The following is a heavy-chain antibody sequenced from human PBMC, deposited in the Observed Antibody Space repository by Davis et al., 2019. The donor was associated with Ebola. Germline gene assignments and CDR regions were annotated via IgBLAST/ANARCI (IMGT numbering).Heavy chain of an antibody. Sequence: GESLKISCVVSGFTVSSNYMSWVRQAPGKGLEWVSLIYSVGTTYYADSVKGRFTISRDNSKNTVYLQMNSLRAEDTAVYYCARDGLAAGGVTMKCLDYWGHGTLVTVSS. V-gene: IGHV3-66*02. CDR3: ARDGLAAGGVTMKCLDY. CDR1: GFTVSSNY. D-gene: IGHD3-22*01. CDR2: IYSVGTT. J-gene: IGHJ4*01.